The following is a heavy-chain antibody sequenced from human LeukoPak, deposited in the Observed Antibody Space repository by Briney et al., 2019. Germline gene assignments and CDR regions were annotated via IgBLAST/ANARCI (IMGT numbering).Heavy chain of an antibody. V-gene: IGHV3-7*01. J-gene: IGHJ4*02. CDR1: GFNFSSYW. Sequence: GGSLRLPCAVSGFNFSSYWVSWVRQAPGKGLEWVANTKQDGSEKNYVDSVKGRFTISRDNAKNSLYLQMNSLRAEDTAVYYCARDGPRGGFDYWGQGTLVTVSS. CDR3: ARDGPRGGFDY. D-gene: IGHD3-10*01. CDR2: TKQDGSEK.